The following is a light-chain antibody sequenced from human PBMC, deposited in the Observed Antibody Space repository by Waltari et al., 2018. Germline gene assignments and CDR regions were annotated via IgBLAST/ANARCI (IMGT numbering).Light chain of an antibody. CDR3: QQYDSYPFT. Sequence: DIQMIQSPSTLSASVGDRVTITCRASQTISSWLAWYQQTPGKPPKLLIYKASSLESGVPSTFSGSGSGTEFTLTISSLQPDDFATYYCQQYDSYPFTFGPGTRVDIK. V-gene: IGKV1-5*03. CDR2: KAS. J-gene: IGKJ3*01. CDR1: QTISSW.